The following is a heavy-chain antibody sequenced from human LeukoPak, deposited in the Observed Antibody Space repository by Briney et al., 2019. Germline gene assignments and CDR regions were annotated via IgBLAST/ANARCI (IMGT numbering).Heavy chain of an antibody. J-gene: IGHJ6*02. V-gene: IGHV4-61*01. CDR3: ARLITPYGMDV. Sequence: SETLSLTCTDTGGAVTSGSSYWSWIRQPPGKGLEWIGYIFYSGNTNYTPSLKSLVTISVDTSKNQFSLKPSSVTAADTAVYYCARLITPYGMDVCGQGTTVTVSS. CDR2: IFYSGNT. D-gene: IGHD3-22*01. CDR1: GGAVTSGSSY.